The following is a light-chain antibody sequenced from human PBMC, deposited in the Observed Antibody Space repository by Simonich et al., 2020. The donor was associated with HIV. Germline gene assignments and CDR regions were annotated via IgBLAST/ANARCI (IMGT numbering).Light chain of an antibody. CDR2: DVS. Sequence: QSALTQPASVSGSPGQSITFSCTGTSSDVGGYNYVSWYQQHPGKAPKLMIYDVSKRPSGVSNRFSGSKSGNTASLTISGLQAEDEADYYCSSYTSSSTLFGGGTKLTVL. CDR3: SSYTSSSTL. V-gene: IGLV2-14*03. J-gene: IGLJ2*01. CDR1: SSDVGGYNY.